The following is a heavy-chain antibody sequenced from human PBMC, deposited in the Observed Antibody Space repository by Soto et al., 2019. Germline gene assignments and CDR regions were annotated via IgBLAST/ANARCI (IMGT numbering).Heavy chain of an antibody. D-gene: IGHD2-2*01. J-gene: IGHJ4*02. V-gene: IGHV3-7*01. Sequence: GGSLRLSCAASGFTFSSYWMSWVRQAPGKGLEWVANIKQDGSEKYYVDSVKGRFTISRDNAKNSPYLQMNSLRAEDTAVYYCAREERYCSSTSCYWPSDLDYWGQGTLVTVSS. CDR2: IKQDGSEK. CDR3: AREERYCSSTSCYWPSDLDY. CDR1: GFTFSSYW.